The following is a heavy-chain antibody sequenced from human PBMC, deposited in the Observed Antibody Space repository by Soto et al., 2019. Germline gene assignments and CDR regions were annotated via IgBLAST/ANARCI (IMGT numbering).Heavy chain of an antibody. CDR1: GYSVSSSDYY. CDR3: AGGYYDFWSGINYYYYGMDV. J-gene: IGHJ6*02. Sequence: SETLSLTCSVSGYSVSSSDYYWGWIRQPPGKGLEWIGSIYYSGSTYYNPSLKSRVTISVDTSKNQFSLKLSSVTAADTAVYYCAGGYYDFWSGINYYYYGMDVWGQGTTVTVSS. CDR2: IYYSGST. D-gene: IGHD3-3*01. V-gene: IGHV4-39*01.